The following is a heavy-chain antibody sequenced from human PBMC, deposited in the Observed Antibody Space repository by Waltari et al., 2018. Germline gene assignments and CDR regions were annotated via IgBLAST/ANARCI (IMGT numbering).Heavy chain of an antibody. J-gene: IGHJ4*02. CDR3: AREYISGDYHNYFDY. CDR1: GFTFSSYA. D-gene: IGHD4-17*01. Sequence: QVQLVESGGGVVQPGRSLRLSCAASGFTFSSYAMHWVRQAPGKGLEWVAVISYDGSNKYYADSVKGRFTIARDNSKNTLYLQMNSLRAEDTAVYYCAREYISGDYHNYFDYWGQGTLVTVSS. V-gene: IGHV3-30-3*01. CDR2: ISYDGSNK.